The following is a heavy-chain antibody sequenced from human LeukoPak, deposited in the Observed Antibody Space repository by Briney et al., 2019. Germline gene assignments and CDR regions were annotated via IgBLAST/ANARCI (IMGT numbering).Heavy chain of an antibody. D-gene: IGHD5-24*01. Sequence: ASVKVSCKASGYTFTGYYMHWVRQAPGQGLEWMGWINPNSGGTNYAQKFQGRVTMTRDTSIATAYMELSRLRSDDTAVYYCARDQGEMATIPNYWGQGTLVTVSS. V-gene: IGHV1-2*02. CDR3: ARDQGEMATIPNY. J-gene: IGHJ4*02. CDR1: GYTFTGYY. CDR2: INPNSGGT.